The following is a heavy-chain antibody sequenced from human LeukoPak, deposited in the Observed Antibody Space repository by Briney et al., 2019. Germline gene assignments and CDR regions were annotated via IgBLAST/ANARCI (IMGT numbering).Heavy chain of an antibody. CDR2: I. Sequence: GGSLRLSCAASGFTFNSYAMNWVRQAPGKGLEWISAIYADSVKGRFTISRDNAKNTVSLQLNSLRAEDTAIHYCAKTYRDYFDYWGRGTLVTVSS. CDR1: GFTFNSYA. J-gene: IGHJ4*02. D-gene: IGHD5-18*01. V-gene: IGHV3-23*01. CDR3: AKTYRDYFDY.